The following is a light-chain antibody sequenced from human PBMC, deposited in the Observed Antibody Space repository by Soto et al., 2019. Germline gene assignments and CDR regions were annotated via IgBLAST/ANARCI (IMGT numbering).Light chain of an antibody. CDR3: LQYDICPPT. CDR2: AAS. Sequence: AIQMTQSPSSLSASAGERVTITCRASQGIRNDLGWYQQKPGKAPKLLIYAASSLETGVPSRFSGSGSGTDFTLTISSLQPEDFATYYCLQYDICPPTFGQGTKVDIK. V-gene: IGKV1-6*01. CDR1: QGIRND. J-gene: IGKJ2*01.